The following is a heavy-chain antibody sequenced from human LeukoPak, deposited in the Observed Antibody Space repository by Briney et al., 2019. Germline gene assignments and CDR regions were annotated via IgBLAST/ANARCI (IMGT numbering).Heavy chain of an antibody. CDR3: ARGPRRWNTPNSWFDP. V-gene: IGHV4-61*02. J-gene: IGHJ5*02. Sequence: SETLSLTCTVSGGSISSGSYYWSWIRQPAVKGLEWIGRIYTSGSTNYNPSLKSRVTISVDTSKNQFSLKLSSVTAADTAVYYCARGPRRWNTPNSWFDPWGQGTLVTVSS. CDR1: GGSISSGSYY. CDR2: IYTSGST. D-gene: IGHD1/OR15-1a*01.